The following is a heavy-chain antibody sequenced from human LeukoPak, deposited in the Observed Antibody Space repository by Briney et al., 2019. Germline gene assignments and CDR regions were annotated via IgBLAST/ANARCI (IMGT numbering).Heavy chain of an antibody. J-gene: IGHJ6*03. Sequence: ASVKVSCKASGYTFTSYDINWVRQAPGQGLEWMGWMNPNSGNTGYAQKFQGRVTITRNTPISTAYKELSSLRSEDTAVYYCARGEWERRNFYYYYYYMDVWGKGTTVTVSS. CDR2: MNPNSGNT. D-gene: IGHD1-26*01. CDR3: ARGEWERRNFYYYYYYMDV. CDR1: GYTFTSYD. V-gene: IGHV1-8*03.